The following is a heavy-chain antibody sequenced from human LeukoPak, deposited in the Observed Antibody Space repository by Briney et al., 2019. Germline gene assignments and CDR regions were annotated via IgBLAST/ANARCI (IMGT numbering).Heavy chain of an antibody. CDR3: ARGRWLQFSAFDI. D-gene: IGHD5-24*01. J-gene: IGHJ3*02. V-gene: IGHV1-2*04. CDR1: GYTFTGYY. CDR2: INPNSGGT. Sequence: ASVKVSCKASGYTFTGYYMHWVRQAPGQGLEWMGWINPNSGGTNYAQKFQGWVTMTRDTSISTAYMELSRLRSDDTAVYYCARGRWLQFSAFDIWGQGTMVTASS.